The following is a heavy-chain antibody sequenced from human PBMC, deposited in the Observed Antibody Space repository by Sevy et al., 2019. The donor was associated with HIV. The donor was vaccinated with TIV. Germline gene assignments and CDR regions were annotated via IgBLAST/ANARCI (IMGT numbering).Heavy chain of an antibody. CDR2: VYYTGGN. CDR1: GGSINSDH. Sequence: SETLSLTCPVSGGSINSDHWNWIRQPPGKGREWIGYVYYTGGNNYNPSLKNRVTISVDRTKNQFSLNLTSVTAADTAVYYCARRNDFDIWGQGTMVTVSS. J-gene: IGHJ3*02. V-gene: IGHV4-59*08. CDR3: ARRNDFDI.